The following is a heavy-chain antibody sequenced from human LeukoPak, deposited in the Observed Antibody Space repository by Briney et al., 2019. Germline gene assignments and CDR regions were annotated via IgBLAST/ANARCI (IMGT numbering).Heavy chain of an antibody. CDR3: ARDLHINVVTPGSTGLDS. CDR2: INRNGGRT. D-gene: IGHD4-23*01. J-gene: IGHJ3*01. Sequence: PGGSLRLSCEGSGFTFDDYGTSWVRQLPGKGLEWVSGINRNGGRTGYAESLRGRFTISRDNAKRSLFLQMDSLRVDDTALYYCARDLHINVVTPGSTGLDSWGQGTMVIVSS. V-gene: IGHV3-20*04. CDR1: GFTFDDYG.